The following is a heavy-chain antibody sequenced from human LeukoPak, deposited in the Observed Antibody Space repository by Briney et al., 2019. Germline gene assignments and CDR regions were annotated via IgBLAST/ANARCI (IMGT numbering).Heavy chain of an antibody. D-gene: IGHD6-13*01. CDR1: GFTVSSNY. CDR2: IYSGGST. V-gene: IGHV3-66*01. Sequence: PGGSLRLSCAASGFTVSSNYMSWVRQAPGKGLEWVSVIYSGGSTYYADPVKGRFTISRDNSKNTLYLQMNSLRAEDTAVYYCARDRISSSDDAFDIWGQGTMVTVSS. J-gene: IGHJ3*02. CDR3: ARDRISSSDDAFDI.